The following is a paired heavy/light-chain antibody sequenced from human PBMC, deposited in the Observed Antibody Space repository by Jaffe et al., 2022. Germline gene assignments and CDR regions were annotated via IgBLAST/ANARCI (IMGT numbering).Light chain of an antibody. V-gene: IGKV3-20*01. CDR3: QQYGSSPYSA. CDR2: GAS. Sequence: EIVLTQSPGTLSLSPGERATLSCRASQSVSSSYLAWYQQKPGQAPRLLIYGASSRATGIPDRFSGSGSGTDFTLTISRLEPEDFAVYYCQQYGSSPYSAFGPGTKVDIK. CDR1: QSVSSSY. J-gene: IGKJ3*01.
Heavy chain of an antibody. D-gene: IGHD3-10*01. CDR1: GYSFTSYW. CDR2: IYPGDSDT. Sequence: EVQLVQSGAEVKKPGESLKISCKGSGYSFTSYWIGWVRQMPGKGLEWMGIIYPGDSDTRYSPSFQGQVTISADKSISTAYLQWSSLKASDTAMYYCARSWLAVYYGSGSYSAFDIWGQGTMVTVSS. V-gene: IGHV5-51*03. CDR3: ARSWLAVYYGSGSYSAFDI. J-gene: IGHJ3*02.